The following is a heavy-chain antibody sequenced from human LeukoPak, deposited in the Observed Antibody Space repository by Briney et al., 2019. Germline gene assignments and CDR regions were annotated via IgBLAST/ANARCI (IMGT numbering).Heavy chain of an antibody. CDR1: GGSFSGYY. CDR3: ARARDSSGYYPGR. Sequence: PSETLSLTCAAYGGSFSGYYWSWIRQPPGKGLEWIGEINHSGSTDYNPSLKSRVTISVDTSKNQFSLKLSSVTAADTAVYYCARARDSSGYYPGRWGQGTLVTVSS. D-gene: IGHD3-22*01. V-gene: IGHV4-34*01. CDR2: INHSGST. J-gene: IGHJ4*02.